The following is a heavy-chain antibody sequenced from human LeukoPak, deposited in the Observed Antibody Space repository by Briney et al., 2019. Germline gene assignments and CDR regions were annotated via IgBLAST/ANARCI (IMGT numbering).Heavy chain of an antibody. CDR1: GGSFSGYY. CDR2: INHSGST. J-gene: IGHJ6*03. D-gene: IGHD3-9*01. V-gene: IGHV4-34*01. CDR3: ARGRRYFDWLSKRNYYYYMDV. Sequence: SETLSLTCAVCGGSFSGYYWSWIRQPPGKGLEWIGQINHSGSTNYNPSLKSRVTISVDTSKNQFSLKLSSVTAADTAVYYCARGRRYFDWLSKRNYYYYMDVWGKGTTVTVSS.